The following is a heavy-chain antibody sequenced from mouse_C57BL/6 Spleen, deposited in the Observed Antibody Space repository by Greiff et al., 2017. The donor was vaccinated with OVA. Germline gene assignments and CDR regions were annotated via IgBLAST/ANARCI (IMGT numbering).Heavy chain of an antibody. CDR3: ARSAELGQYFDV. J-gene: IGHJ1*03. CDR1: GYTFTDYN. V-gene: IGHV1-22*01. D-gene: IGHD4-1*01. Sequence: EVQLQQSGPELVKPGASVKMSCKASGYTFTDYNMHWVKQSHGKSLEWIGYINPNNGGTSYNQKFKGKATLTVNKSSSTAYMELRSLTSEDSAVYYCARSAELGQYFDVWGTGTTVTVSS. CDR2: INPNNGGT.